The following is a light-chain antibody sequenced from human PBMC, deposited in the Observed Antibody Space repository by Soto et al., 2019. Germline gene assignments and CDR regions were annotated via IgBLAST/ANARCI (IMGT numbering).Light chain of an antibody. Sequence: EIVMTQSPVTLSVSPGERATLSCRASQSVSSNLAWYQQKPGQAPRLLIYGASTRATGIPARFSGSGSGTEFTLTISSLQSEDFAVYYCQHCNNWPITFGQGTRLEIK. CDR3: QHCNNWPIT. J-gene: IGKJ5*01. V-gene: IGKV3-15*01. CDR2: GAS. CDR1: QSVSSN.